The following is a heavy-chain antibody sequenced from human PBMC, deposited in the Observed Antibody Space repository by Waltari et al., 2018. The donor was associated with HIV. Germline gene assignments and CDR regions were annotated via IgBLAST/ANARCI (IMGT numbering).Heavy chain of an antibody. CDR3: AVEEYYDTVTGPSRGMDV. V-gene: IGHV1-2*02. Sequence: QVQLVQSGAEVKKPGASVKVSCKASGYTLTGHYMNWVRQAPGQGREWMGCVNPYRGFTNYAQMLKGRVTMTRDTSISTAYMELSRRGSDDTAVYYCAVEEYYDTVTGPSRGMDVWCQGTTVTVSS. D-gene: IGHD3-9*01. J-gene: IGHJ6*02. CDR2: VNPYRGFT. CDR1: GYTLTGHY.